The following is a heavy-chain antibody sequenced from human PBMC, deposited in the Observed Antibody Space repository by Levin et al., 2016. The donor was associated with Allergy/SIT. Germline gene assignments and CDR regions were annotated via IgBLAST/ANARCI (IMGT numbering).Heavy chain of an antibody. V-gene: IGHV3-23*01. Sequence: GESLKISCAASGFTFSSYAISWVRHAPGKGLEWVSTISGSGDAKYYADDVKGRFTVSRDNSKNTVYLQMSRLRAEDTAFYYCAKEQESREQYGDYSYDNTDINWFDPWGQGTLVAVSS. J-gene: IGHJ5*02. D-gene: IGHD4-17*01. CDR3: AKEQESREQYGDYSYDNTDINWFDP. CDR2: ISGSGDAK. CDR1: GFTFSSYA.